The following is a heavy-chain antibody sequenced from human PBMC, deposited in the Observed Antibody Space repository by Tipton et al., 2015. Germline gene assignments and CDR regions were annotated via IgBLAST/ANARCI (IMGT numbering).Heavy chain of an antibody. CDR1: AYSISSDYY. CDR3: ARDPVGPVGYFDY. D-gene: IGHD2-2*01. V-gene: IGHV4-38-2*02. J-gene: IGHJ4*02. CDR2: IYYSGST. Sequence: TLSLTCAVSAYSISSDYYWGWIRQPPGKGLEWIGYIYYSGSTNYNPSLKSRVTISVDTSKNQFSLKLSSVTAADTAVYYCARDPVGPVGYFDYLGQGTLVTVSS.